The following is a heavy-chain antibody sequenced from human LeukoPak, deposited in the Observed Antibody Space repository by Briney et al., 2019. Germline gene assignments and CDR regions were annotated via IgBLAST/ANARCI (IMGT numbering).Heavy chain of an antibody. CDR2: INHSGST. CDR3: ARPVGFYGGQPFDY. J-gene: IGHJ4*02. V-gene: IGHV4-34*01. CDR1: GGSISSYY. D-gene: IGHD4/OR15-4a*01. Sequence: SETLSLTCTVSGGSISSYYWSWIRQPPGKGLEWIGEINHSGSTNYNPSLKSRVTISVDTSKNQFSLKLSSVTAADTAVYYCARPVGFYGGQPFDYWGQGTLVTVSS.